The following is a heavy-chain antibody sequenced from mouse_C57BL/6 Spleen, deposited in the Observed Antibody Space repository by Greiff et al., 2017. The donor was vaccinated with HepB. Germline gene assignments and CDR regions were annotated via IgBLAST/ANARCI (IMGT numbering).Heavy chain of an antibody. CDR1: GYTFTDYY. J-gene: IGHJ3*01. V-gene: IGHV1-26*01. CDR3: ARENYGSSPWFAY. CDR2: INPNNGGT. Sequence: EVQLQQSGPELVKPGASVKISCKASGYTFTDYYMNWVKQSHGKSLEWIGDINPNNGGTSYNQKFKGKATLTVDKSSSTAYMELRSLTSEDSAVYYGARENYGSSPWFAYWGQGTLVTVSA. D-gene: IGHD1-1*01.